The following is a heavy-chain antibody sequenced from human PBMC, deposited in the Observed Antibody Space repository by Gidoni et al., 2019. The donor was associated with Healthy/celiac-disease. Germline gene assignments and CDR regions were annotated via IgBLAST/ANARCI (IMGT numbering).Heavy chain of an antibody. J-gene: IGHJ6*02. V-gene: IGHV3-20*01. Sequence: EVQLVESGGGVVRPGGSLRRSGAAPGCTFDDYGMSWVRQAPGKGLECVSGINWNGGSTGYAYSVKGRFTISRDNAKNSLFLQMNSLRTEDTALYHCARVQNYVSSGRPYYYGMDVWGQGTTVTVSS. CDR2: INWNGGST. D-gene: IGHD3-22*01. CDR1: GCTFDDYG. CDR3: ARVQNYVSSGRPYYYGMDV.